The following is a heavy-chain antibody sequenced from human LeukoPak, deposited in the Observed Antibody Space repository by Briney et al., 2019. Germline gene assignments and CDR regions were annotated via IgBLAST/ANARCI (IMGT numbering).Heavy chain of an antibody. Sequence: SETLSLTCTVSGGSISSYYWSWIRQPPGKGLEWIGYIYYSGSTNYNPSLKSRVTISVDTSKNQFSLKLSSVTAADTAVYYCARDGRGGYKYPPFDYWGQGTLVTVSS. J-gene: IGHJ4*02. CDR3: ARDGRGGYKYPPFDY. V-gene: IGHV4-59*01. D-gene: IGHD5-24*01. CDR1: GGSISSYY. CDR2: IYYSGST.